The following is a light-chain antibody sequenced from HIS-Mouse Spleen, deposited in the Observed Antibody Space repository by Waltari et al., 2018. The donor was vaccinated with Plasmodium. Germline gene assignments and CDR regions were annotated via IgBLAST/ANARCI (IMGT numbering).Light chain of an antibody. Sequence: DIQMTQSPSSLSASVGDRVTITCRASQSISSYLNWYQQKPGKVPKLLIYAASSLQSGVPSRFSGSGSGTDFTLTISSLQPEDIATYYCQQYDNLPLTFGQGTKLEIK. J-gene: IGKJ2*01. V-gene: IGKV1-39*01. CDR3: QQYDNLPLT. CDR1: QSISSY. CDR2: AAS.